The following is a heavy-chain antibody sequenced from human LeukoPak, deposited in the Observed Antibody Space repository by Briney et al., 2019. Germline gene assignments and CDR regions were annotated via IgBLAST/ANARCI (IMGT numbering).Heavy chain of an antibody. Sequence: SETLSLTCTVSGGSISSSSYYWGWIRQPPGKGLEWIGSIYYSGSTYYNPSLKSRVTISVDTSKNQFSLKLSSVTAADTAVYYCAGHGYSYTKYFQHWGQGTLVTVSS. CDR1: GGSISSSSYY. CDR3: AGHGYSYTKYFQH. V-gene: IGHV4-39*01. D-gene: IGHD5-18*01. CDR2: IYYSGST. J-gene: IGHJ1*01.